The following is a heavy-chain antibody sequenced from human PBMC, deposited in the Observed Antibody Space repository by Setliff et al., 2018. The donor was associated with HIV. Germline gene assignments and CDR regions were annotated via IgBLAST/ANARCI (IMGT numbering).Heavy chain of an antibody. Sequence: GGSLRLSCAASGFTFSSYWMHWVRQAPGKGLVWVSRITSDGSSTSYADSVKGRFTISRDNSNDTLYLQMNSLRAEDTAVYYCANLPAQWAGYWGQGTLVTVSS. D-gene: IGHD1-26*01. J-gene: IGHJ4*02. V-gene: IGHV3-74*01. CDR1: GFTFSSYW. CDR2: ITSDGSST. CDR3: ANLPAQWAGY.